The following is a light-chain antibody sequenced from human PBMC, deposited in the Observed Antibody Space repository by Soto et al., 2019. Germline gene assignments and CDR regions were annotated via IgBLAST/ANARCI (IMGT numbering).Light chain of an antibody. CDR2: GTT. CDR1: QNVHSDY. J-gene: IGKJ2*01. CDR3: QNYGGTHT. V-gene: IGKV3-20*01. Sequence: EIVLTQSPDTLSLSPGEGATLSCRATQNVHSDYLAWYQQKVGQPPRLLIYGTTSRATGVPDRFRSSGTGTHYTITISSLAHEDFAVYYCQNYGGTHTFGQGTKLEIK.